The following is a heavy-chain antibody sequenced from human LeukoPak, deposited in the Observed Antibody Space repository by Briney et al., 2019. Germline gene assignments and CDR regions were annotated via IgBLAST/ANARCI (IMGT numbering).Heavy chain of an antibody. CDR2: IYNSGST. J-gene: IGHJ6*02. V-gene: IGHV4-39*07. Sequence: SETLSLTCAVSGGSISSVSYYWGWIRQPPGKGLEWIGNIYNSGSTYYNPSLKSRVTISVDTSKNQFSLKLSSVTAADTAVYYCARANHSILRFLEWLPDYYYYGMDVWGQGTTVTVSS. CDR3: ARANHSILRFLEWLPDYYYYGMDV. CDR1: GGSISSVSYY. D-gene: IGHD3-3*01.